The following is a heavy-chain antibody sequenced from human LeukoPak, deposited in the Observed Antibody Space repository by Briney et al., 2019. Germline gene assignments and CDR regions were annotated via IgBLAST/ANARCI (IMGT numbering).Heavy chain of an antibody. D-gene: IGHD1-14*01. CDR2: IAYGGSRA. Sequence: GGSLRLSCAASGFTFSNSWMHWVCQAPEKGLEWVAVIAYGGSRAFYADSVKGRFTISRDNSKNTMSVQMDDLRAEDTAVYYCTRYNNDHFDYWGQGTLVTVSS. J-gene: IGHJ4*02. V-gene: IGHV3-33*08. CDR1: GFTFSNSW. CDR3: TRYNNDHFDY.